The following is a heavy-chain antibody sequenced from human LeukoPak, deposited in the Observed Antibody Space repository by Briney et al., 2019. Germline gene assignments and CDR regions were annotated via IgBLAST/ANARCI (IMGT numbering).Heavy chain of an antibody. CDR2: IYTSEST. D-gene: IGHD3-10*01. CDR3: ARGLWFGDENPPYFDY. V-gene: IGHV4-4*07. J-gene: IGHJ4*02. Sequence: SETLSLICTVSGGSINTYYWSWIRQPAGKGLEWIGRIYTSESTNYNPSLKSRVTISVDTSRNQFSLKLSSVTAADTAVYYCARGLWFGDENPPYFDYWGQGILVTVSS. CDR1: GGSINTYY.